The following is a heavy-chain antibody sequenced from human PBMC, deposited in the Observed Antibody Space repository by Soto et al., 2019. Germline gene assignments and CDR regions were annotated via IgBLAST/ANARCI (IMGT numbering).Heavy chain of an antibody. CDR1: GGSISSYY. CDR2: IYYSGST. D-gene: IGHD4-17*01. J-gene: IGHJ6*03. V-gene: IGHV4-59*04. CDR3: ARLGKEDYGDVWDYYYYYMDV. Sequence: SETLSLTCTVSGGSISSYYWSWIRQPPGKGLEWIGYIYYSGSTYYNPSLKSRVTISVDTSKNQFSLKLSSVTAADTAVYYCARLGKEDYGDVWDYYYYYMDVWGKGTTVTV.